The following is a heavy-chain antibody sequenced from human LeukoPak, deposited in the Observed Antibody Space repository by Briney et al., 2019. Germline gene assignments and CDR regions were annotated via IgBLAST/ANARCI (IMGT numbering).Heavy chain of an antibody. Sequence: ASVKVSCKASGYTFTGYYMHWVRQAPGQGLEWLGWINPNSGGTNYAQKFQGRVTMTRDTSISTAYMELSRLRSDGTAVYYCALYSSSSWYFDLWGRGTLVTVSS. V-gene: IGHV1-2*02. J-gene: IGHJ2*01. D-gene: IGHD6-6*01. CDR3: ALYSSSSWYFDL. CDR2: INPNSGGT. CDR1: GYTFTGYY.